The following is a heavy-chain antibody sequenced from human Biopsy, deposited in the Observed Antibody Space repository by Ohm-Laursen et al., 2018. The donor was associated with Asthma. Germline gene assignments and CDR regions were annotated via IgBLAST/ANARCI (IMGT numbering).Heavy chain of an antibody. CDR2: ITSTSSYT. V-gene: IGHV3-21*04. J-gene: IGHJ4*02. Sequence: SLRLSCAASAFTFSSYNFHWVRQAPGKGLEWVSCITSTSSYTFYADSVKGRFTISRDNARNSLYLQMINLRAEDTAVYYCARGYSTSWYFGYWGQGTVVTVSS. CDR3: ARGYSTSWYFGY. CDR1: AFTFSSYN. D-gene: IGHD6-13*01.